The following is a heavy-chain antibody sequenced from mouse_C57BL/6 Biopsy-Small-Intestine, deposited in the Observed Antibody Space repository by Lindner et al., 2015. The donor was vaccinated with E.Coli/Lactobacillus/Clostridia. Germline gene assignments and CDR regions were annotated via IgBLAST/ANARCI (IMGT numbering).Heavy chain of an antibody. D-gene: IGHD2-1*01. V-gene: IGHV2-6*02. Sequence: VQLQESGPGLVAPSQSLSITCTVSGFSLTSYGVHWVCQPPGKGLEWLVVIWSDGSTTYNSALKSRLSISKDNSKSQVFLKMNSLQTDDTARYYCARNSDGNYPYWYFDVWGTGTTVTVSS. J-gene: IGHJ1*03. CDR1: GFSLTSYG. CDR2: IWSDGST. CDR3: ARNSDGNYPYWYFDV.